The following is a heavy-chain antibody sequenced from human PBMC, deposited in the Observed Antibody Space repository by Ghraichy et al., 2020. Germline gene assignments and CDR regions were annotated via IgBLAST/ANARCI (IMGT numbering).Heavy chain of an antibody. CDR3: AKSEQQLARYNWFDP. D-gene: IGHD6-13*01. Sequence: GESLNISCAASGFTFSSYAMSWVRQAPGKGLEWVSAISGSGGSTYYADSVKGRFTISRDNSKNTLYLQMNSLRAEDTAVYYCAKSEQQLARYNWFDPWGQGTLVTVSS. V-gene: IGHV3-23*01. J-gene: IGHJ5*02. CDR2: ISGSGGST. CDR1: GFTFSSYA.